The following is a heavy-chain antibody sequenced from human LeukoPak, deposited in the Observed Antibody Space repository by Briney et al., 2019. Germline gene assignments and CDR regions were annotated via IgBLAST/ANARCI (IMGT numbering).Heavy chain of an antibody. Sequence: GGSLRLSCAASGFTFSSYSMNWVRQAPGKGLEWVSSISSSSYIYYADSVKGRFTISRDNAKNSLYLQMNSLRAEDTAVYYCARRGDDYGGEDYWGQGTLVTVSS. CDR1: GFTFSSYS. CDR3: ARRGDDYGGEDY. CDR2: ISSSSYI. D-gene: IGHD4-23*01. J-gene: IGHJ4*02. V-gene: IGHV3-21*01.